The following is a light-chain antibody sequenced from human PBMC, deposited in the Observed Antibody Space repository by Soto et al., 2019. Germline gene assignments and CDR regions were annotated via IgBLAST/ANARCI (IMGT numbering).Light chain of an antibody. CDR2: DAS. Sequence: EIVLPQSPAPLSLSPGERATLSCRASPSVSSYLAWYQQKPGQAPRLLIYDASNRATGIPARFSGSGSGTDFTLTISSLEPEDFAVYYCQQRSNWPPFTFGPGTKVDIK. CDR3: QQRSNWPPFT. CDR1: PSVSSY. J-gene: IGKJ3*01. V-gene: IGKV3-11*01.